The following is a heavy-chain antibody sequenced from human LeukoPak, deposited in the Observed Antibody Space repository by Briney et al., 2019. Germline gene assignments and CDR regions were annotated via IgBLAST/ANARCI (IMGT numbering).Heavy chain of an antibody. CDR1: GGSISSYY. D-gene: IGHD1-26*01. CDR2: IYYSGST. CDR3: ARHEWEQIDY. Sequence: SETLSLTCTVSGGSISSYYWSWIRQPPGKGLEWIGYIYYSGSTNYNPSLKSRVTISVDTSKNQFSLKLSSVTAADTAVYYCARHEWEQIDYWGQGTLVTVSS. J-gene: IGHJ4*02. V-gene: IGHV4-59*08.